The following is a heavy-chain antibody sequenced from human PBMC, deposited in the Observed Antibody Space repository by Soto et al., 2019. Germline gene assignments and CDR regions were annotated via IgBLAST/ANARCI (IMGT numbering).Heavy chain of an antibody. V-gene: IGHV4-30-4*01. D-gene: IGHD3-22*01. CDR2: IYYSGST. CDR1: GGSISSGDYY. CDR3: ARVGYYDRSGYLFVFDF. J-gene: IGHJ3*01. Sequence: QVQLQESGPGLVKPSQTLSLTCTVSGGSISSGDYYWSWIRQPPGKGLEWIGYIYYSGSTYYNPSLKSRVTISVDSSTNQFSLTLSAVAAAGTAVYYCARVGYYDRSGYLFVFDFRGQWTMLTVS.